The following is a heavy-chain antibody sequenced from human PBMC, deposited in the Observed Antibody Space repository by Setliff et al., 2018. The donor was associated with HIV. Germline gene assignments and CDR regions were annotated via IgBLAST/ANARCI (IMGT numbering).Heavy chain of an antibody. D-gene: IGHD3-3*01. CDR3: ARGANFWSGYDS. J-gene: IGHJ4*02. CDR1: DGSISSSNW. V-gene: IGHV4-4*02. CDR2: IYHTQNT. Sequence: SETLSLTCAVSDGSISSSNWWSWVRQPPGKGLEWIGEIYHTQNTNYSPSLKSRVTISVDKSKNQFSLMLTSVTAADTAVYYCARGANFWSGYDSWGQGTLVTVSS.